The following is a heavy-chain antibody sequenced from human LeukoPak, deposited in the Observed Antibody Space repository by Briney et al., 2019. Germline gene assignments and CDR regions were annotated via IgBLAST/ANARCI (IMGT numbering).Heavy chain of an antibody. J-gene: IGHJ6*03. CDR3: ARAGLRSCSGGSCYSHYMDV. D-gene: IGHD2-15*01. V-gene: IGHV4-34*01. CDR2: INHSGST. Sequence: PSETLSLTCAVYGGSFSGYYWSWIRQPPGKGLEWIGEINHSGSTNYNPSLKSRVTISVHKSKNQFSLKLSSVTAADTAVYYCARAGLRSCSGGSCYSHYMDVWGKGTTVTVSS. CDR1: GGSFSGYY.